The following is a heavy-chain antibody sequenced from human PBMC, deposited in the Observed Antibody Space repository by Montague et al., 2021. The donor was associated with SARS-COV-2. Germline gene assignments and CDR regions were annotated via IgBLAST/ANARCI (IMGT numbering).Heavy chain of an antibody. J-gene: IGHJ6*02. Sequence: SETLSLTCTVSGGSISSSSYYWGWLRQPPGKGLEWIGSIYYSGSTYYNPSLKSRVTISVDTSENQFSLKLSSVTAADTAVYYCARDQGYNWNYYYYYGMDVWGQGTTVTVSS. CDR1: GGSISSSSYY. CDR3: ARDQGYNWNYYYYYGMDV. V-gene: IGHV4-39*07. CDR2: IYYSGST. D-gene: IGHD1-20*01.